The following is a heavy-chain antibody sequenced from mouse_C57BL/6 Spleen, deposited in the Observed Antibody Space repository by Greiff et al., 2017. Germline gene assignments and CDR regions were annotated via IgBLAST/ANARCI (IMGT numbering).Heavy chain of an antibody. D-gene: IGHD1-1*01. CDR3: ARRGLRVDY. J-gene: IGHJ2*02. Sequence: QVQLLQPGAGFVKPGASVKMSCKASGYTFTSYGITWVKQRPGQGLEWIGDIYPGSGSTDYTEKFKSKATLTVDTTSSTDYMQLSSLTSENSAVYYCARRGLRVDYWGQGTSLTVSS. V-gene: IGHV1-55*01. CDR2: IYPGSGST. CDR1: GYTFTSYG.